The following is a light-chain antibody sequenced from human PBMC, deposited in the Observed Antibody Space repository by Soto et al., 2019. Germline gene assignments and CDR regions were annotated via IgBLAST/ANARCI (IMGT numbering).Light chain of an antibody. J-gene: IGKJ4*01. Sequence: EIVMTQSPATLSVSPGETTRLSCRASQSINSDVAWYQQKVGQTPRLLIHGASSRATGIPARFSGSGSGTDFTLTISSLEPEDFAVYYCQQHSNWPLTFGGGTKVDIK. CDR2: GAS. CDR1: QSINSD. V-gene: IGKV3-11*01. CDR3: QQHSNWPLT.